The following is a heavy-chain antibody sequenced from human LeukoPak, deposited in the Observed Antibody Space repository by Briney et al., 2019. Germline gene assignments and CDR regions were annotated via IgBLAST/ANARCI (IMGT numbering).Heavy chain of an antibody. CDR1: GFTFSNFA. V-gene: IGHV3-23*01. CDR2: ILAGGGTK. D-gene: IGHD2-2*01. CDR3: AKGYCGSTSCHFAY. Sequence: GGSLRLSCAASGFTFSNFAMAWVRQTPGKGLEWVSGILAGGGTKYYADSVKGRFTISRDNSKNTLYLQMNSLRAEDTAVYYCAKGYCGSTSCHFAYWGQGTLVTVSS. J-gene: IGHJ4*02.